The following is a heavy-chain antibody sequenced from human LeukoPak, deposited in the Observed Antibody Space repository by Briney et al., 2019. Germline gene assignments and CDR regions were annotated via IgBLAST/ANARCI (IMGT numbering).Heavy chain of an antibody. Sequence: PGGSLRLSCAASGFTFSSYAMSWVRQAPGKGLEWVSAISGSGGGTYYADSVKGRFTISRDNSKNTLYLQMNSLRAEDTALYYGAKDTWQFAPDYYYYMDVWGKGTTVTVSS. J-gene: IGHJ6*03. V-gene: IGHV3-23*01. CDR1: GFTFSSYA. CDR3: AKDTWQFAPDYYYYMDV. D-gene: IGHD2-21*01. CDR2: ISGSGGGT.